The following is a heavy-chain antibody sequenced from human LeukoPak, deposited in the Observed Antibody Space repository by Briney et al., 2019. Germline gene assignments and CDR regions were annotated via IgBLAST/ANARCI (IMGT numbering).Heavy chain of an antibody. D-gene: IGHD3-10*01. CDR1: GYTFTGYY. Sequence: ASVKVSCKASGYTFTGYYMHWVRQAPGQGLEWMGWINPNSGGTNYAQKFQGRVTMTRDTSISTAYMELSRLKSDDTAVYYCARRVVRGVILDYWGQGTLVTVSS. V-gene: IGHV1-2*02. CDR3: ARRVVRGVILDY. J-gene: IGHJ4*02. CDR2: INPNSGGT.